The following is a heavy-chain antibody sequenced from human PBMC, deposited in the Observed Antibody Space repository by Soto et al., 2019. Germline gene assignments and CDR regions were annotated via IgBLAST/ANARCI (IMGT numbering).Heavy chain of an antibody. CDR1: GYTFTSYA. V-gene: IGHV1-3*01. CDR2: INAGNGNT. D-gene: IGHD4-17*01. Sequence: ASVKVSCKASGYTFTSYAMHWVRQAPGQRLEWMGWINAGNGNTKYSQKFQGRVTITRDTSASTAYMELSSLRSEDTAVYYCAIDYGDYKNYYYGMDVWGQGTTVTVSS. J-gene: IGHJ6*02. CDR3: AIDYGDYKNYYYGMDV.